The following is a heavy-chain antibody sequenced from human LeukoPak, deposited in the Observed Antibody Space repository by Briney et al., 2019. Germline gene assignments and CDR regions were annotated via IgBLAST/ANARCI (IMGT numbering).Heavy chain of an antibody. CDR3: ARHPGAGAFDI. CDR2: INTGGST. V-gene: IGHV4-61*02. J-gene: IGHJ3*02. D-gene: IGHD3-10*01. CDR1: GGSISSGSYY. Sequence: SETLSLTCTVSGGSISSGSYYWGWIRQPAGKGLEWIGRINTGGSTIYNPSLKSRVTISVDTSKNQFSLKLSSVTAADTAVYYCARHPGAGAFDIWGQGTMVTVSS.